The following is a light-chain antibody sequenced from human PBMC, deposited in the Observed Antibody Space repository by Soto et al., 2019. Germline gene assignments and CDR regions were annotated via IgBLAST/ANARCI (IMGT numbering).Light chain of an antibody. CDR2: AAS. CDR3: QHYSGDRAT. Sequence: AIQMTQSPSSLSVLVGAIFTITCRASQDIRNDLGWYQQKPGKAPKLLIYAASTLQSGVPSRFSGSGYSTDFTLTSSSLQPEDFATYYCQHYSGDRATFGHGTKVDIK. V-gene: IGKV1-6*01. J-gene: IGKJ1*01. CDR1: QDIRND.